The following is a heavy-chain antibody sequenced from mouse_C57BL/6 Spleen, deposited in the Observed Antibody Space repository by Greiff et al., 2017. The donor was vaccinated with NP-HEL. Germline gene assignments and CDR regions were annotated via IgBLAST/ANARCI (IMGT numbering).Heavy chain of an antibody. CDR2: INPNNGGT. D-gene: IGHD1-1*01. J-gene: IGHJ3*01. Sequence: EVKLQESGPELVKPGASVKIPCKASGYTFTDYNMDWVKQSHGKSLEWIGDINPNNGGTIYNQKFKGKATLTVDKSSSTAYMELRSLTSEDTAVYYCARAYYYGSSYQFAYWGQGTLVTVSA. CDR3: ARAYYYGSSYQFAY. CDR1: GYTFTDYN. V-gene: IGHV1-18*01.